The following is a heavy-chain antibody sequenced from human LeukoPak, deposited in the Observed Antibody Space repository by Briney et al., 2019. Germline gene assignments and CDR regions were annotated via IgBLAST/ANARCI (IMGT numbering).Heavy chain of an antibody. J-gene: IGHJ4*02. CDR3: AKDFLTGSWYYFDY. V-gene: IGHV3-33*06. CDR1: GFTFSSYG. Sequence: GGSLRLSCAASGFTFSSYGMHWVRQAPGKGLEWVAVIWYDGSNKYYADSVKGRFTISRDNSKNTLYLQMNSLRAEDTAVYYCAKDFLTGSWYYFDYWGQGTLVTVSS. CDR2: IWYDGSNK. D-gene: IGHD6-13*01.